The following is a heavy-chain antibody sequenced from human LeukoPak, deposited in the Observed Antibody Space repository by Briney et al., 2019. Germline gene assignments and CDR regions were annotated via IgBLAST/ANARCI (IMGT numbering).Heavy chain of an antibody. Sequence: PSETLSPTCAVSGYSISSGYYWGWIRQPPGKGLEWIGSIYHSGSTYYNPSLKSRVTISVDTSKNQFSLKLNSVTAADTAVYYCARDGSRGVDYWGQGTLVTVSS. CDR1: GYSISSGYY. CDR3: ARDGSRGVDY. CDR2: IYHSGST. D-gene: IGHD2-2*03. J-gene: IGHJ4*02. V-gene: IGHV4-38-2*02.